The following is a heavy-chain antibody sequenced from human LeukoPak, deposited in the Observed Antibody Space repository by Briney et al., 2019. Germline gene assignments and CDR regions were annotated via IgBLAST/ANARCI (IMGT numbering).Heavy chain of an antibody. CDR2: IYHSGST. V-gene: IGHV4-38-2*02. Sequence: ASETLSLTCTVSGYSISNGYYWGWIRQPPGQGLEWIGSIYHSGSTYYNPSLKSRVTISVDTSKNQFSLKLSSVTAADTAVYYCARRRGYSSSWLPQGDAFDIWGQGTMVTVSS. J-gene: IGHJ3*02. CDR1: GYSISNGYY. CDR3: ARRRGYSSSWLPQGDAFDI. D-gene: IGHD6-13*01.